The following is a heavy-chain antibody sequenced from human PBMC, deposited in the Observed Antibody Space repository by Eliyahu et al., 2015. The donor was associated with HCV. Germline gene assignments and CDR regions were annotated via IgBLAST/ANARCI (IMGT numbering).Heavy chain of an antibody. CDR1: GFSFRTFG. V-gene: IGHV3-21*02. CDR3: ATRRDDYYFDY. J-gene: IGHJ4*02. CDR2: ITTTGNYV. Sequence: EVQLVESGGGLVKPGGSLRLSXAAXGFSFRTFGMNWVRQAPGKGPGWISAITTTGNYVYYADSVKGRFTISRDNSNNSLYLQMNGLRADDTAIYYCATRRDDYYFDYWGQGTLVTVSS. D-gene: IGHD2-21*02.